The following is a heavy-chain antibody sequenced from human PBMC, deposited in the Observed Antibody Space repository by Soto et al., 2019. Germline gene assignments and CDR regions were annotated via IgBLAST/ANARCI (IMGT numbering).Heavy chain of an antibody. CDR2: ISYDGSNK. CDR3: ARGKNYRTRYYGMDV. Sequence: QVQLVESGGGVVQPGRSLRLSCAASGFTFSSYAMHWVRQAPGKGLEWVAVISYDGSNKYYADSVKGRFTISRDNSKNTLYLQMNSLRAEDTAVYYCARGKNYRTRYYGMDVW. J-gene: IGHJ6*01. D-gene: IGHD4-4*01. CDR1: GFTFSSYA. V-gene: IGHV3-30-3*01.